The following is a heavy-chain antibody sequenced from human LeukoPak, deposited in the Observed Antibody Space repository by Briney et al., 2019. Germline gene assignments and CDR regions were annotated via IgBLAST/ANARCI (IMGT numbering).Heavy chain of an antibody. D-gene: IGHD6-6*01. J-gene: IGHJ4*02. CDR1: GFTFSSYS. CDR3: ASGYSTSGFFDY. V-gene: IGHV3-21*01. CDR2: ISSSSSYI. Sequence: GGSLRLSCAASGFTFSSYSMNWVRQAPGKGLEWVSSISSSSSYIYYADSVKGRFTISRDNAKNSLYLQMNSLRAEDTAVYYCASGYSTSGFFDYWGQGTLVTVSS.